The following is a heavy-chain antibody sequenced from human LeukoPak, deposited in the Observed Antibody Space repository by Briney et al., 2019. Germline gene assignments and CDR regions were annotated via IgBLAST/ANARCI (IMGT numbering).Heavy chain of an antibody. D-gene: IGHD2-15*01. V-gene: IGHV1-18*01. CDR3: ARDKHRYCSGGSCSQALY. CDR1: GYTFTSYG. J-gene: IGHJ4*02. CDR2: ISAYNGNT. Sequence: ASVKVSCKASGYTFTSYGISWVRRAPGQGLEWMGWISAYNGNTNYAQKLQGRVTMTTDTSTSTAYMELRSLRSDDTAVYYCARDKHRYCSGGSCSQALYWGQGTLVTVSS.